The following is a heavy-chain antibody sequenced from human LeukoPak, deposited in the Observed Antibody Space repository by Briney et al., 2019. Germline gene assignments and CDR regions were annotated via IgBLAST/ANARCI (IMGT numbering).Heavy chain of an antibody. V-gene: IGHV3-15*01. D-gene: IGHD7-27*01. Sequence: GGSLRLSCAASGFTFSSYAMSWVRQAPGKGLEWVGRIKRKTDGGTTDYAAPVKGRFTISRDDSKNTLYLQMNSLKTEDTAVYYCTTGNWGPHWGQGTLVTVSS. J-gene: IGHJ4*02. CDR1: GFTFSSYA. CDR3: TTGNWGPH. CDR2: IKRKTDGGTT.